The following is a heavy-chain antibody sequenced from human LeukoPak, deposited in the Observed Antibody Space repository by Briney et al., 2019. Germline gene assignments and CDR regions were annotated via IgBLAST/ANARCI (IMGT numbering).Heavy chain of an antibody. CDR2: MKGDGSEI. CDR3: ARPAYTAAYDL. CDR1: GLIFSTYW. V-gene: IGHV3-7*01. J-gene: IGHJ3*01. Sequence: PGGSLRLSCAASGLIFSTYWMMWARQAPGKGLEWVANMKGDGSEIHYVDSVKGRFTISRDNARNSLFLQMNGLRPEDTAVYYCARPAYTAAYDLWGQGTMVTVSS. D-gene: IGHD3-16*01.